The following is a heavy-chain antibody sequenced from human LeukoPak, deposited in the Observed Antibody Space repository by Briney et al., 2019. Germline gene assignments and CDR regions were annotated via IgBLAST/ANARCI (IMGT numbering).Heavy chain of an antibody. CDR3: ARYSYYYDSSGYYLDY. D-gene: IGHD3-22*01. Sequence: PSETLSLTCAVSGYSISSGYYWGWIRQPPGKGLEWIGSIYHSGSTYYNPSLKSRVTISVDTSKNQFSLKLSSVTAADTAVYYCARYSYYYDSSGYYLDYWGQGTLATVSS. CDR1: GYSISSGYY. V-gene: IGHV4-38-2*01. J-gene: IGHJ4*02. CDR2: IYHSGST.